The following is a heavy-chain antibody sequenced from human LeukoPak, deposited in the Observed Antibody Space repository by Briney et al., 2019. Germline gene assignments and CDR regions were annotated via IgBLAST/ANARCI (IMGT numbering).Heavy chain of an antibody. J-gene: IGHJ5*02. CDR1: GYTFTGYY. Sequence: ASVTVSCKASGYTFTGYYLHWVRQAPGQGLEWMGWINPNSGGTNYAQKFQGRVTMTRDTSISTAYMELSRLRSDDTAVYYCARDAGGYCSSTSCLLSWFDPWGQGTLVTVSS. CDR2: INPNSGGT. CDR3: ARDAGGYCSSTSCLLSWFDP. D-gene: IGHD2-2*01. V-gene: IGHV1-2*02.